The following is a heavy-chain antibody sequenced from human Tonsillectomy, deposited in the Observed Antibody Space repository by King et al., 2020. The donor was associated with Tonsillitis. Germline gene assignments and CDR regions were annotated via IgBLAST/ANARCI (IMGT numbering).Heavy chain of an antibody. Sequence: VQLVESGGGLVQPGGSLRLSCAASGFTFSSYSMNWVRQAPGKGREWVSYISSSSTIYYADSVKGRFTISRDNAKNSLYLQMNSLRAEDTAVYYCARDRGTTVRNFDYWGQGTLVTVSS. J-gene: IGHJ4*02. CDR1: GFTFSSYS. CDR2: ISSSSTI. V-gene: IGHV3-48*01. CDR3: ARDRGTTVRNFDY. D-gene: IGHD4-17*01.